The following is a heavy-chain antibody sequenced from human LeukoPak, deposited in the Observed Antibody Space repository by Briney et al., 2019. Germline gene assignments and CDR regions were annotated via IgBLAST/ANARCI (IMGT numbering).Heavy chain of an antibody. CDR2: ISSSSSNT. D-gene: IGHD1-26*01. CDR1: GLTFNNYS. V-gene: IGHV3-48*01. J-gene: IGHJ4*02. Sequence: GGSLRLSCAASGLTFNNYSMTWVRQAPGRGLGWVSYISSSSSNTSYIDSVKGRLTIARHNAKKSLYLQMNSLGAEDTAVYYCARDSVGWPRAYFDYWGRGTMVTVSS. CDR3: ARDSVGWPRAYFDY.